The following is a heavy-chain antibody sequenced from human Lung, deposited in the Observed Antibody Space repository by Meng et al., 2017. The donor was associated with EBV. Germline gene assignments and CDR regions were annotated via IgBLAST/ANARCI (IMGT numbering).Heavy chain of an antibody. CDR1: GGSIGSGDYY. D-gene: IGHD4-17*01. J-gene: IGHJ5*02. V-gene: IGHV4-30-4*01. Sequence: VDLQGPGPGLLKPSQPLSPTRTVCGGSIGSGDYYWRWIRQPPGKGLEWIGYIYYSGSTHYNPSLKSRVTISVDTSRNQFSLKLTSVTAADTAVYYCARDRKHYGERGWFDPWGQGTLVTVSS. CDR3: ARDRKHYGERGWFDP. CDR2: IYYSGST.